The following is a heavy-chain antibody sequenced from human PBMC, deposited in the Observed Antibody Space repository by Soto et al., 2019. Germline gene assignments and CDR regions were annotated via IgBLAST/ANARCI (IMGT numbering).Heavy chain of an antibody. CDR2: IYSGGST. J-gene: IGHJ6*03. D-gene: IGHD1-26*01. V-gene: IGHV3-66*01. Sequence: GGSLRLSCAASGFTVSSNYMSWVRQAPGKGLEWVSVIYSGGSTYYADYVKGRFTISRDNSKNTLYLQMNSLRAEDTAVYYCARDLGANYYYYMDVWGKGTTVTVSS. CDR1: GFTVSSNY. CDR3: ARDLGANYYYYMDV.